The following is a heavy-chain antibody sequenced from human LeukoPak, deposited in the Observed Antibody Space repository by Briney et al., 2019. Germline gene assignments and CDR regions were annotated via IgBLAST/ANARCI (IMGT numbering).Heavy chain of an antibody. CDR3: ARDGLYYDILTGYSHGAFDI. J-gene: IGHJ3*02. V-gene: IGHV3-7*01. CDR2: TNQDGSET. CDR1: GFTFSSYW. Sequence: GGSLRLSCAASGFTFSSYWMSWVRQAPGKGLEWVANTNQDGSETYYVDSVKGRFTISRDNAKNSLYVQMNSLRAEDTAVYYCARDGLYYDILTGYSHGAFDIWGQGTMVTVSS. D-gene: IGHD3-9*01.